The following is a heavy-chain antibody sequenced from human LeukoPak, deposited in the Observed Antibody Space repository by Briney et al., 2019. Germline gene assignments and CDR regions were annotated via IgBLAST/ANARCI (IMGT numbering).Heavy chain of an antibody. CDR2: INPNSGGT. CDR1: GYTFTGYY. Sequence: ASVKVSFKTSGYTFTGYYMHWVRQAPGQGLEWMGWINPNSGGTNYAQKFQGRVTMTRNTSISTAYMELSSLRSEDTAVYYCARAVGIAAAGNYYYYYMDVWGKGTTVTISS. D-gene: IGHD6-13*01. V-gene: IGHV1-2*02. CDR3: ARAVGIAAAGNYYYYYMDV. J-gene: IGHJ6*03.